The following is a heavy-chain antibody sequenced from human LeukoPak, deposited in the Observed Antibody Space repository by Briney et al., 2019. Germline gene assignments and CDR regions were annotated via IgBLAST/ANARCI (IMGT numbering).Heavy chain of an antibody. CDR1: GGTFSSYA. CDR2: IIPIFGTA. Sequence: ASVKVSCKASGGTFSSYAISWVRQAPGQGLEWMGGIIPIFGTANYAQKFQGRVTITTDESTSTAYMELSSLRSEDTAVYYCARDAADSSSWSHWGQGTLVTVSS. J-gene: IGHJ4*02. D-gene: IGHD6-13*01. V-gene: IGHV1-69*05. CDR3: ARDAADSSSWSH.